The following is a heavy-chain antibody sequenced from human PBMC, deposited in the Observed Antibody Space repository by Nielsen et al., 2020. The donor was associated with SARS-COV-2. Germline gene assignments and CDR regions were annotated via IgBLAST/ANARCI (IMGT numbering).Heavy chain of an antibody. V-gene: IGHV3-21*01. Sequence: VRQAPGKGLEWVSSISSSSSYIYYADSVKGRFTISRDNAKNSLYLQMNSLRAEDTAVYYCARDQGSSGSDDAFDIWGQGTMVNVSS. CDR3: ARDQGSSGSDDAFDI. CDR2: ISSSSSYI. D-gene: IGHD3-22*01. J-gene: IGHJ3*02.